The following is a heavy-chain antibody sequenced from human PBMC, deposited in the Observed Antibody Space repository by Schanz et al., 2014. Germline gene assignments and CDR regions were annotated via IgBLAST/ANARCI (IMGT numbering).Heavy chain of an antibody. D-gene: IGHD3-10*01. Sequence: EVQLVESGGGLVEPGGSLRLSCEASGFTFSTSAMSWVRQAPGKGLEWVSSLGGSTGGIYYADSVRGRFTISRDNFKNRLYLPMNSLRLEDTAIYYCAKTLGGAGLTFYFDHWGQGSLVTVSS. J-gene: IGHJ4*02. CDR3: AKTLGGAGLTFYFDH. V-gene: IGHV3-23*04. CDR1: GFTFSTSA. CDR2: LGGSTGGI.